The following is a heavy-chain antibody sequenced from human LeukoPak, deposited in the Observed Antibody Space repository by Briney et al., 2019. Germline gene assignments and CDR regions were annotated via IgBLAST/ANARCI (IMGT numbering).Heavy chain of an antibody. CDR2: IRYDGSNK. V-gene: IGHV3-30*02. J-gene: IGHJ3*02. D-gene: IGHD1-14*01. CDR3: ARDSRRGTRAAFDI. CDR1: GFTFSSYG. Sequence: GGSLRLSCAASGFTFSSYGMHWVRQAPGKGLEWVAFIRYDGSNKYYADSVKGRFTISRDNAKNSLYLQMNSLRAEDTALYYCARDSRRGTRAAFDIWGQGTMVTVSS.